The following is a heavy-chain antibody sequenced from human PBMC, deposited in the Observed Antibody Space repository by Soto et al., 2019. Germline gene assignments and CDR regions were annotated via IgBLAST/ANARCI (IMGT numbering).Heavy chain of an antibody. D-gene: IGHD3-3*02. CDR2: IDPSDPYT. J-gene: IGHJ6*02. Sequence: PGESLKISCKVSGYNFTTYWITWVRQMPGKGLEWIGRIDPSDPYTNYSPSFRGHVTISADKSINTAYLQWNSLKASDTAIYYCASKHFEDRHYGRDVWGQGATVTVSS. CDR1: GYNFTTYW. V-gene: IGHV5-10-1*01. CDR3: ASKHFEDRHYGRDV.